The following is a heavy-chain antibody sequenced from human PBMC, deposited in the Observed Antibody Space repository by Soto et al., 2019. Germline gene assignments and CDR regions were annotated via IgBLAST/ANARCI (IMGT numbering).Heavy chain of an antibody. CDR2: ISYDGSNK. Sequence: QVQLVESGGGVVQPGRSLRLSCAASGFTFSSYGMHWVRQAPGKGLVWVAAISYDGSNKYYADSVKGRFTISRDNSKNTLYLQMNSLRTEDTAVYYCAREPWSGVNRGDYYYYYMDVWGKGTTVTVSS. CDR1: GFTFSSYG. V-gene: IGHV3-30*03. J-gene: IGHJ6*03. CDR3: AREPWSGVNRGDYYYYYMDV. D-gene: IGHD3-3*01.